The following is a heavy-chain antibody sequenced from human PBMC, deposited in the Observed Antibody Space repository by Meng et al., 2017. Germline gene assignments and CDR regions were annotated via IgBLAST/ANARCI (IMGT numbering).Heavy chain of an antibody. V-gene: IGHV4-31*03. Sequence: SESLSLTCTVSGGSISSGGHYWSWIRQPPGKGLEWIGYIYYSGSTYYNPSLKSRVTISVDTSKNQFSLKLSSLTATDTAVCYCARVCGELPDGFLHYGMDVWGQGTTVTVSS. CDR2: IYYSGST. D-gene: IGHD2-21*01. CDR3: ARVCGELPDGFLHYGMDV. J-gene: IGHJ6*02. CDR1: GGSISSGGHY.